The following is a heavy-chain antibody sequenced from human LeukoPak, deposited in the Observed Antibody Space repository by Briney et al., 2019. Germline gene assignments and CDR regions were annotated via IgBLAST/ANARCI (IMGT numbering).Heavy chain of an antibody. Sequence: AGGSLRLSCAASGFTFSSCSMNWVRQAPGKGLEWVSSISSSSSYIYYADSVKGRFTISRDNAKNSLYLQMNSLRAEDTAVYYCAREGIVPAARDYYYYYGMDVWGKGTTVTVSS. J-gene: IGHJ6*04. V-gene: IGHV3-21*01. CDR3: AREGIVPAARDYYYYYGMDV. D-gene: IGHD2-2*01. CDR2: ISSSSSYI. CDR1: GFTFSSCS.